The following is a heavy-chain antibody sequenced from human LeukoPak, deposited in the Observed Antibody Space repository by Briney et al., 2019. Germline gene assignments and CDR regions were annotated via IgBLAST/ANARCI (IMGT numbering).Heavy chain of an antibody. CDR1: GGSFRGYY. CDR2: INHSGST. J-gene: IGHJ4*02. D-gene: IGHD5-18*01. CDR3: ARRRAMGLYYFDY. Sequence: TSETLSLTCAVYGGSFRGYYWSWIRQPPGKGLEWIGEINHSGSTNYNPSLKSRVTISVDTSKNQFSLKLSSVTAADTAVYYCARRRAMGLYYFDYWGQGTLVTVSS. V-gene: IGHV4-34*01.